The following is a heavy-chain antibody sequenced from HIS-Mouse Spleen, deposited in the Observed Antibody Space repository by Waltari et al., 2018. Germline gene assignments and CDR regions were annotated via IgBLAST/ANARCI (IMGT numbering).Heavy chain of an antibody. CDR1: GCSISSSSYY. D-gene: IGHD6-13*01. Sequence: QLQLQESGPGLVKPSETLSLTCTVSGCSISSSSYYWGWIRQPPGKGREWIGSIYYSGSTYYNPSLKSRVTISVDTSKNPFSLKLSSVTAADTAVYYCAREIPYSSSWYDWYFDLWGRGTLVTVSS. CDR2: IYYSGST. J-gene: IGHJ2*01. V-gene: IGHV4-39*07. CDR3: AREIPYSSSWYDWYFDL.